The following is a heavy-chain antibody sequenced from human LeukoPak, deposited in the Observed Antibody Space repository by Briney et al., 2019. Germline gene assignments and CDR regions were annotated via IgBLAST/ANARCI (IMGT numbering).Heavy chain of an antibody. D-gene: IGHD3-22*01. J-gene: IGHJ4*02. CDR1: GGSFSGYY. V-gene: IGHV4-34*01. Sequence: PSETLSLTCAVYGGSFSGYYWSWIRQPPGKGLEWSGEINLSGGTNYNPPPKSRVTISVDTSKNRFPLKLSSVTAADTAVYYCARGRSYNYYDSSGYSRGYWGQGTLVTVSS. CDR2: INLSGGT. CDR3: ARGRSYNYYDSSGYSRGY.